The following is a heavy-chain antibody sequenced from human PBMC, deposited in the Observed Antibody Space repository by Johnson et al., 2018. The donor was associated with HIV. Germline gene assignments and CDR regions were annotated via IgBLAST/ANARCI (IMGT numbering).Heavy chain of an antibody. CDR3: VKGDEVVAATSGFDI. D-gene: IGHD2-15*01. J-gene: IGHJ3*02. CDR2: ISYDGSNK. CDR1: GFTFSYYG. Sequence: QVQLVESGGGVVQPGGSLRLSCAAFGFTFSYYGMHWVRQAPGKGLEWVAVISYDGSNKYYADSVKGRFTISRDNDKNSLYLQMNSLRAEDTALYYCVKGDEVVAATSGFDIWGQGTMVTVSS. V-gene: IGHV3-30*19.